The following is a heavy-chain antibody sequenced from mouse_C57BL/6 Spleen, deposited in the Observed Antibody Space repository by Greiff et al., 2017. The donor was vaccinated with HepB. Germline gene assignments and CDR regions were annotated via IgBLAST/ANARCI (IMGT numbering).Heavy chain of an antibody. CDR2: IRSKSNNYAT. CDR1: GFSFNTYA. Sequence: VMLVESGGGLVQPKGSLKLSCAASGFSFNTYAMNWVRQAPGKGLEWVARIRSKSNNYATYYADSVKDRFTISRDDSESMLYLQMNNLKTEDTAMYYCVRRSKDAMDYWGQGTSVTVSS. D-gene: IGHD1-1*01. CDR3: VRRSKDAMDY. J-gene: IGHJ4*01. V-gene: IGHV10-1*01.